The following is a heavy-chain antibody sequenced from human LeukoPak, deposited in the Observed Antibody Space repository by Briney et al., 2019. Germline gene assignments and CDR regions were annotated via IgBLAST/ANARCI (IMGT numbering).Heavy chain of an antibody. CDR2: LSYGGTNK. CDR1: GFTFSDYA. V-gene: IGHV3-30-3*01. D-gene: IGHD2-2*02. CDR3: ATDRRGYTNEAFDF. Sequence: GGSLRLSCAASGFTFSDYAMHWVRQAPGKGLEWVAVLSYGGTNKYYADSVKGRFTISRDNSKNTIFLQMNSLRAEDTAVYHCATDRRGYTNEAFDFWGQGTMVTVSS. J-gene: IGHJ3*01.